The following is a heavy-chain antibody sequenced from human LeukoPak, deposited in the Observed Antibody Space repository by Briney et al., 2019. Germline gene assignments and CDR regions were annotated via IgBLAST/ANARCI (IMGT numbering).Heavy chain of an antibody. Sequence: GGSLRLSCAASGFTFDDYAMHWVRQAPGKGLEWVSGISWNSGSIGYADSVKGRFTISRDNAKNSLYLQMNSLRSDDTAVYYCARGAEGTMVRGVITLDYWGQGTLVTVSS. CDR3: ARGAEGTMVRGVITLDY. CDR1: GFTFDDYA. CDR2: ISWNSGSI. D-gene: IGHD3-10*01. J-gene: IGHJ4*02. V-gene: IGHV3-9*01.